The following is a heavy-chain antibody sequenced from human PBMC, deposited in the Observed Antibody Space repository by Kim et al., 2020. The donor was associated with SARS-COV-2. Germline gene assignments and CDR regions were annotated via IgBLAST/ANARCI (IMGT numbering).Heavy chain of an antibody. V-gene: IGHV4-34*01. D-gene: IGHD3-10*01. J-gene: IGHJ6*03. Sequence: SLKSRVTISVDTSKNQFSRKLSSVTAADTAVYYCARAVRNASYYYYMDVWGKGTTVTVSS. CDR3: ARAVRNASYYYYMDV.